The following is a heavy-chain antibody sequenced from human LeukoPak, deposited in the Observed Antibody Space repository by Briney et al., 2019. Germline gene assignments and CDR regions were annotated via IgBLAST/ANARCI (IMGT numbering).Heavy chain of an antibody. CDR3: ARGYCSGGSCYSILLLFDY. CDR1: GYTFTGYY. J-gene: IGHJ4*02. D-gene: IGHD2-15*01. Sequence: ASVKVSCKASGYTFTGYYMHWVRQAPGQGLEWMGWINPNSGGTNYAQKFQGRVTMTRDTSISTAYMELSRLGSDDTAVYYCARGYCSGGSCYSILLLFDYWGQGTLVTVSS. CDR2: INPNSGGT. V-gene: IGHV1-2*02.